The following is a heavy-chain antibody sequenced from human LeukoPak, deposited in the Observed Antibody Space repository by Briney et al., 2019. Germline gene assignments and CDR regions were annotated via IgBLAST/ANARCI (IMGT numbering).Heavy chain of an antibody. CDR3: ARTPARWLAKEDYFDY. J-gene: IGHJ4*02. Sequence: ASVKVSCKASGYTFTSYGISWVRQAPGQGLEWMGWISAYNGNTNYAQKLQGRVTMTTDTSTSTAYMELRSLRSDDTAVYYCARTPARWLAKEDYFDYWGQGTLVTVSS. CDR1: GYTFTSYG. CDR2: ISAYNGNT. D-gene: IGHD6-19*01. V-gene: IGHV1-18*01.